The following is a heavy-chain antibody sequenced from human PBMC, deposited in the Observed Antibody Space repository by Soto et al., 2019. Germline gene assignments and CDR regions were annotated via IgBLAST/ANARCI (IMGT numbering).Heavy chain of an antibody. Sequence: GESLKISCKGSGYSFTTYWIVWVRQMSGKGVEWMGAIYPGDSDTRYSPSFQGQVTISADKSISTAYLQWNSLKASDTAKYFCARNKGYCDSSSCYGLDVWGQGAAVTVSS. CDR1: GYSFTTYW. V-gene: IGHV5-51*01. J-gene: IGHJ6*02. CDR3: ARNKGYCDSSSCYGLDV. CDR2: IYPGDSDT. D-gene: IGHD2-15*01.